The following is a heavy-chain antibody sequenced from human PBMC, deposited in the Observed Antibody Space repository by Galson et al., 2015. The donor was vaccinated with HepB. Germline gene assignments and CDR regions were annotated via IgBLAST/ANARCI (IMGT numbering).Heavy chain of an antibody. CDR1: GLTFSSYS. J-gene: IGHJ4*02. D-gene: IGHD2-2*02. CDR3: ARVVRVPAAIRGEGSFDY. V-gene: IGHV3-21*01. Sequence: SLRLSCAASGLTFSSYSMNWVRQAPGKGLEWVSSISSSSSYIYYADSVKGRFTISRDNAKNSLYLQMNSLRAEDTAVYYCARVVRVPAAIRGEGSFDYWGQGTLVTISS. CDR2: ISSSSSYI.